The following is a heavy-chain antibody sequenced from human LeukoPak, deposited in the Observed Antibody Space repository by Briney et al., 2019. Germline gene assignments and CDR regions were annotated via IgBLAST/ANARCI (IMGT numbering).Heavy chain of an antibody. Sequence: GSLRLFCAASGFTFSNYWMHWVRQAPGKGLVWVSRINSDGRSTNYADSVKGRFTISRDNAKNTRYLQMNSLRAEDTAVYYCARGADSGYSSDNWGQGTLVSVSS. CDR3: ARGADSGYSSDN. D-gene: IGHD3-9*01. CDR2: INSDGRST. J-gene: IGHJ4*02. CDR1: GFTFSNYW. V-gene: IGHV3-74*01.